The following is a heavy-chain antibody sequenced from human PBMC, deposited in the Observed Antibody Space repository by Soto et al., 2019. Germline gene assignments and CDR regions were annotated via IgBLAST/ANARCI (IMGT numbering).Heavy chain of an antibody. CDR2: ISGSGGST. Sequence: EVQLLESGGGLVQPGGSLRLSCAASGFTFSSYAMSWVRQAPGKGLQWVSVISGSGGSTYYADSVKGRFTISRDNSKNTLYLQMNGLSAEDTAVYYCAKRGAGHYFDYWGQGTLVTVSS. D-gene: IGHD6-19*01. J-gene: IGHJ4*02. CDR1: GFTFSSYA. CDR3: AKRGAGHYFDY. V-gene: IGHV3-23*01.